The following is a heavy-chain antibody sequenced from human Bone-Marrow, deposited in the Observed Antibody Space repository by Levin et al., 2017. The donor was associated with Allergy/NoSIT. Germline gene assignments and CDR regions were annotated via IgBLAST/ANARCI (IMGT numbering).Heavy chain of an antibody. CDR1: GSSISSGYY. CDR2: IYHSGST. J-gene: IGHJ4*02. Sequence: SETLSLTCAVSGSSISSGYYWGWIRQPPGKGLEWIGSIYHSGSTYYNPSLKSRVTISVDTSKNQFSLKLSSVTAADTAVYYCARVQEGDYGDYFDYWGQGTLVTVSS. D-gene: IGHD4-17*01. V-gene: IGHV4-38-2*01. CDR3: ARVQEGDYGDYFDY.